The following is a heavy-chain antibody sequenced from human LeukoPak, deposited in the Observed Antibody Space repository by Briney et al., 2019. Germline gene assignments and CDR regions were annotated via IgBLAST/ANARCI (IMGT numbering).Heavy chain of an antibody. CDR1: GFTFSNYA. Sequence: GGSLRLSCAASGFTFSNYAMTWVRQAPGKGLEWVSAISGSGGDTYYADSVKGWFTISRDIPKSTLYLQMNSLRAEDTAVYYCAKALKWALVAATRGDWFDPWGQGTLVTVSS. D-gene: IGHD2-15*01. J-gene: IGHJ5*02. CDR2: ISGSGGDT. V-gene: IGHV3-23*01. CDR3: AKALKWALVAATRGDWFDP.